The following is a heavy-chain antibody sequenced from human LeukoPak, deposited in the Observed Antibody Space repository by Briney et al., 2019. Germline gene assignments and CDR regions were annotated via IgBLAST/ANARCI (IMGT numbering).Heavy chain of an antibody. CDR1: GFTFSSYE. J-gene: IGHJ4*02. CDR2: ISSSGSTI. Sequence: PGGSLRLSCAASGFTFSSYEMNWVRQAPGKGLEWVSYISSSGSTIYYADSVKGRFTISRDNAKNSLYLQMNSLRAEDTAVYYCASSPGYSGYDLSDYWGQGTLVTVSS. CDR3: ASSPGYSGYDLSDY. D-gene: IGHD5-12*01. V-gene: IGHV3-48*03.